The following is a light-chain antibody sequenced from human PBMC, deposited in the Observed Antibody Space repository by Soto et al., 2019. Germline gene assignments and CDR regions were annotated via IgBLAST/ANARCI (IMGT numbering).Light chain of an antibody. CDR3: HHYET. CDR2: GAS. J-gene: IGKJ1*01. V-gene: IGKV3-20*01. Sequence: IVLTHSPCTLSLSPLYRATLSCRASQSVSRSYLGWYQQKPGQAPRLLMYGASIRAAGVPDRFSGSGSGTEFTLTISRLEPEDFTVYYCHHYETFGQGTKVDI. CDR1: QSVSRSY.